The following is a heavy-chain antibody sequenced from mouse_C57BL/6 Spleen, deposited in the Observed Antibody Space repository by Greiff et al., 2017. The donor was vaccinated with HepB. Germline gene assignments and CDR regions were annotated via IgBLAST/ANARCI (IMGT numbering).Heavy chain of an antibody. D-gene: IGHD1-1*01. CDR2: ISYDGSN. J-gene: IGHJ3*01. V-gene: IGHV3-6*01. CDR1: GYSITSGYY. CDR3: ASYYGSSPWFAY. Sequence: ESGPGLVKPSQSLSLTCSVTGYSITSGYYWNWIRQFPGNKLEWMGYISYDGSNNYNPSLKNRISITRDTSKNQFFLKLNSVTTEDTATYYCASYYGSSPWFAYWGQGTLVTVSA.